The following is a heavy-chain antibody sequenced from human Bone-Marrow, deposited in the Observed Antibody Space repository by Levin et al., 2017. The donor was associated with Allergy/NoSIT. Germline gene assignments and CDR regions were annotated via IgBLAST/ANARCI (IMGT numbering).Heavy chain of an antibody. CDR1: GGTFNSYA. Sequence: SVKVSCKVSGGTFNSYAISWVRQAPGRGLEWMGVITPIYGTTNYAQKFQGRVTINADESTRTAYMELSSLRSEDTAVYYCAREFQLGYYYYGMGVWGQGATVTVS. V-gene: IGHV1-69*13. D-gene: IGHD1-1*01. J-gene: IGHJ6*02. CDR3: AREFQLGYYYYGMGV. CDR2: ITPIYGTT.